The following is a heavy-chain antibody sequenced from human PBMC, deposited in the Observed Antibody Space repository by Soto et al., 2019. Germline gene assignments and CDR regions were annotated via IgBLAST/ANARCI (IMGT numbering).Heavy chain of an antibody. J-gene: IGHJ5*02. Sequence: XTLSLPCAVYSGPFSGYEWSWIRQSPGRGLEWIGEINRSGTTNYNPSLESRVTISVDTSKNQLYLKLSSVTSADSAVYYSARGRSYYGSGSNNWFDPWGQGTLGTVSS. D-gene: IGHD3-10*01. CDR2: INRSGTT. CDR3: ARGRSYYGSGSNNWFDP. V-gene: IGHV4-34*01. CDR1: SGPFSGYE.